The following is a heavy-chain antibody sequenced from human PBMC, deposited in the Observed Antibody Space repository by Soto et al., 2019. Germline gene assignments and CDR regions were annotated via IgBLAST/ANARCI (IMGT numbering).Heavy chain of an antibody. Sequence: QVHLVQSGAEVKKPGASVKVSCKGSGYAFTTYGITWVRQAHGQGLELMGWISAHNGNTNYAQKLQGRVTVTRDTSTSTAYMELRSLRSDATAVYYCARGRYGDYWGQGALVTVSS. V-gene: IGHV1-18*01. J-gene: IGHJ4*02. CDR3: ARGRYGDY. CDR2: ISAHNGNT. CDR1: GYAFTTYG. D-gene: IGHD1-1*01.